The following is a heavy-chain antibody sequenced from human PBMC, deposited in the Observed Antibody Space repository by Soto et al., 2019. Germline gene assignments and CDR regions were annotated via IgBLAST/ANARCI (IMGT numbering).Heavy chain of an antibody. J-gene: IGHJ4*02. CDR1: GFTFSTYA. Sequence: QVHLVESGGGVVQPGQSLRLSCAASGFTFSTYAMHWLRQAPGKGLEWVAIISYEAPNKFYGAAVKGRFTISRDNSKNTLDLQLNSLRPEGTAVYYCAKTDPGGRCSGICYHDYGGKGTLVTVSS. V-gene: IGHV3-30*18. D-gene: IGHD2-15*01. CDR2: ISYEAPNK. CDR3: AKTDPGGRCSGICYHDY.